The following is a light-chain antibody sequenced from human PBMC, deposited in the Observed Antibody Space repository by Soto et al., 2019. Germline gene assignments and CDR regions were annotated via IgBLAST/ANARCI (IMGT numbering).Light chain of an antibody. J-gene: IGLJ2*01. Sequence: QSALTQPASVSGSPGQSITISCTGTSSDVGSYKFVSWYQQHPGKAPKLMIYEGSKRPSGVSDRFSGSKSGNTASLTISGLQAEDEADYYCSSFAGSITFVVFGGGTKLTVL. CDR3: SSFAGSITFVV. CDR2: EGS. V-gene: IGLV2-23*03. CDR1: SSDVGSYKF.